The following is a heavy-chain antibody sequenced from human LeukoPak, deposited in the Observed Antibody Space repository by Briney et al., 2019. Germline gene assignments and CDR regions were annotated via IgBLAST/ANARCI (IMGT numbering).Heavy chain of an antibody. J-gene: IGHJ4*02. CDR1: GFTFSGYS. V-gene: IGHV3-21*01. D-gene: IGHD6-13*01. Sequence: GGSLRLSCAASGFTFSGYSMNWVRQAPGKGLEWVSSISSSSSYIYYADSVKGRFTISRDNAKNSLYLQMNSLRAEDTAVYYCARLGSSWQLDYWGQGTLVTVSS. CDR3: ARLGSSWQLDY. CDR2: ISSSSSYI.